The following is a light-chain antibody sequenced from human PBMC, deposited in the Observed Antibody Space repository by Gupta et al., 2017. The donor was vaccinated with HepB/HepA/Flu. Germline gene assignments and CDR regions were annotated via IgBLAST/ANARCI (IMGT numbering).Light chain of an antibody. J-gene: IGLJ2*01. CDR3: AAWDDTLKGV. V-gene: IGLV1-44*01. CDR1: SSNIGSNT. Sequence: SVLTPPPSASGPPGQRVTISCSGSSSNIGSNTVNWYQQLPGTAPKLLIYNNNQRPSGVPDRFSGSKSGTSASLAISGLQSEDEADYYCAAWDDTLKGVFGGGTKLTVL. CDR2: NNN.